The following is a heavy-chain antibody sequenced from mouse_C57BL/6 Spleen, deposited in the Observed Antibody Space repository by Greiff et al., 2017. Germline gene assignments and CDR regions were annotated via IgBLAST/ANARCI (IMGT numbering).Heavy chain of an antibody. CDR2: IYPGDGDT. D-gene: IGHD1-1*02. CDR1: GYAFSSYW. V-gene: IGHV1-80*01. CDR3: ARGGLGGYFDY. Sequence: VQLQQSGAELVKPGASVKISCKASGYAFSSYWMNWVKQRPGKGLEWIGQIYPGDGDTNYNGKFKGKATLTADKSSSTAYMQLSSLTSEDSAVYFCARGGLGGYFDYWCQGTTLTVSS. J-gene: IGHJ2*01.